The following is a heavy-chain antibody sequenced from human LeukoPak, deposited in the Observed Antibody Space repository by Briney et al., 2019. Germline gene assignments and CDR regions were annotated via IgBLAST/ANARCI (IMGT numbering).Heavy chain of an antibody. CDR1: GFTFTNYA. Sequence: GGSLRLSCAASGFTFTNYAMHWVRQAPGKGLEWVAFIRYDGSLKYYLDSVKGRFTISRDNYKNTLYLQMDSLRAEDTAVYYCAPEGETGDRDGYFDFWGQGTLVTVSS. J-gene: IGHJ4*02. CDR2: IRYDGSLK. CDR3: APEGETGDRDGYFDF. V-gene: IGHV3-30*02. D-gene: IGHD2-21*02.